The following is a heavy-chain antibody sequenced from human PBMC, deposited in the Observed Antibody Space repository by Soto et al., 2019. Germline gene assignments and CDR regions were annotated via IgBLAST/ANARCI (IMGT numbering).Heavy chain of an antibody. J-gene: IGHJ4*02. V-gene: IGHV3-23*01. CDR3: AKATLKGSYRPPFDY. CDR1: GFTFSSYA. D-gene: IGHD3-16*02. CDR2: ISGSGGST. Sequence: GGSLRLSCAASGFTFSSYAMSWVRQAPGKGLEWVSAISGSGGSTYYADSVKGRFTISRDNSKNTLYLQMNSLRAEDTAVYYCAKATLKGSYRPPFDYWGQGTLVTVSS.